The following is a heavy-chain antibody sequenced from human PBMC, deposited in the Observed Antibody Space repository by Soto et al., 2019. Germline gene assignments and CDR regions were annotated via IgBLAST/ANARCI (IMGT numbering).Heavy chain of an antibody. CDR1: GYTFTSYG. CDR3: AREEGVTLNAFDI. J-gene: IGHJ3*02. Sequence: GASVKVSCKASGYTFTSYGISWVRQAPGQGLEWMGWISAYNGNTNYAQKLQGRVTMTTDTSTSTVYMELSSLRSEDTAVYYCAREEGVTLNAFDIWGQGTMVTVSS. CDR2: ISAYNGNT. V-gene: IGHV1-18*01. D-gene: IGHD3-10*01.